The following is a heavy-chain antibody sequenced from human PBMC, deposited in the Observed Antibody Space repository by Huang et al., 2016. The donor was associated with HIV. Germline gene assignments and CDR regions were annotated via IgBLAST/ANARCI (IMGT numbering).Heavy chain of an antibody. D-gene: IGHD6-6*01. CDR2: INPKRGGT. V-gene: IGHV1-2*02. CDR1: GYTFTDSN. Sequence: QVQLVQSGAEVKNPGASVRVSCKASGYTFTDSNIHWVRQAPGQGLEWMGWINPKRGGTIDAQRFQGRVTMTRDTTISTVHMDLRRIQSDDTAVYFCARDWSFGSSTSPADWGQGTLVIVSS. CDR3: ARDWSFGSSTSPAD. J-gene: IGHJ4*02.